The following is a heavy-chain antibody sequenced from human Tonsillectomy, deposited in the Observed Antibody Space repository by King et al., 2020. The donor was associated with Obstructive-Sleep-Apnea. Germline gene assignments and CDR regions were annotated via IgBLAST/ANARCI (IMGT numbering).Heavy chain of an antibody. CDR1: GGTVSTYA. J-gene: IGHJ5*02. Sequence: QLVQSGAEVEKPGSSVKVSCKASGGTVSTYAISWVRQAPGQGLEWVGMIIPILGIANYAQKFQGRVTITADKSTTTAYMELSSLRSEDTAVYYCARGAGQDYGEYRQLNWFALWAQGTLVPLFS. CDR3: ARGAGQDYGEYRQLNWFAL. D-gene: IGHD4-17*01. V-gene: IGHV1-69*04. CDR2: IIPILGIA.